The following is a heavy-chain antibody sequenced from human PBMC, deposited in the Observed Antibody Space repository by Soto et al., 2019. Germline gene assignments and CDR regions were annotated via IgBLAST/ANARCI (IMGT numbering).Heavy chain of an antibody. CDR1: GFTFSSYG. J-gene: IGHJ4*02. D-gene: IGHD6-19*01. CDR2: MSFDGSNK. Sequence: GGSLRLSCAASGFTFSSYGMHWVRQAPDKGLEWVAVMSFDGSNKYYGDSVKGRFTISRDNSKNTVYLQMNSLRADDTALYYCAKAAAVAGALDYWGQGTLVTVSS. V-gene: IGHV3-30*18. CDR3: AKAAAVAGALDY.